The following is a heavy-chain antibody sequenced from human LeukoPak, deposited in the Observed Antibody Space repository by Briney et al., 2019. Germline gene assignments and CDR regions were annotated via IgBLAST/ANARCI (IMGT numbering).Heavy chain of an antibody. V-gene: IGHV3-23*01. CDR1: GFTFSSNA. Sequence: GGSLRLSCAASGFTFSSNAMSWVRQAPGKGLEWVSGISGSGGGTYNADSVKGRFTISRDNSKNTLYLQMNSLRAEDTAVYYCAKLMIVVVDDAFDIWGQGTMVTVSS. CDR3: AKLMIVVVDDAFDI. D-gene: IGHD3-22*01. J-gene: IGHJ3*02. CDR2: ISGSGGGT.